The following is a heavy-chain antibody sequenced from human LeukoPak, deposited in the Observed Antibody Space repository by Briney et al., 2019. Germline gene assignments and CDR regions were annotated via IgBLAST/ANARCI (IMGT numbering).Heavy chain of an antibody. CDR1: GFTVSSNY. J-gene: IGHJ4*02. Sequence: GGSLRFSCAASGFTVSSNYMSWVRQAPGKGLEWVPVIYSGGSTYYADSVKGRFTNSRDNSKNTLYLQMNSLRAEDTAVYYCARDNDYWGQGTLVTVSS. CDR2: IYSGGST. D-gene: IGHD1-14*01. V-gene: IGHV3-66*02. CDR3: ARDNDY.